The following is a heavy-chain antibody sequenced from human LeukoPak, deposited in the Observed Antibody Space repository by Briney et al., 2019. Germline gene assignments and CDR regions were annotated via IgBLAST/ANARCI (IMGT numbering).Heavy chain of an antibody. D-gene: IGHD6-13*01. Sequence: GASVKVSCKASGYTFTSYGISWVRQAPGQGLEWMGWISAYHGNTNYAHKLQATVTMTTDTSTTTAYMELRSLRSDDTAVYYCARAIIAAATMRFDHWGQGTLVTVSS. CDR2: ISAYHGNT. CDR3: ARAIIAAATMRFDH. V-gene: IGHV1-18*01. CDR1: GYTFTSYG. J-gene: IGHJ5*02.